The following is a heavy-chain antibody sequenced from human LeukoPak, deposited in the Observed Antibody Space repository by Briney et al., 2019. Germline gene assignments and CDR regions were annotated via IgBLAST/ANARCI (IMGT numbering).Heavy chain of an antibody. CDR1: GGTFSSYA. Sequence: GASVKVSCKASGGTFSSYAISWVRQAPGQGLEWMGGIIPIFGTANYAQKFQGRVTITTDESTSTAYMELSSLRSEDTAVYYCATLGDIVVVPAAPKAFDIWGQGTMVTVSP. J-gene: IGHJ3*02. CDR3: ATLGDIVVVPAAPKAFDI. V-gene: IGHV1-69*05. D-gene: IGHD2-2*01. CDR2: IIPIFGTA.